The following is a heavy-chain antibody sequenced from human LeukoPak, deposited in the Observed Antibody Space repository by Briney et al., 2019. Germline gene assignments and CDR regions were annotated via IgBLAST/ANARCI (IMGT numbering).Heavy chain of an antibody. V-gene: IGHV3-23*01. CDR1: GFTFNSYA. Sequence: GGSLRLSCAASGFTFNSYAMSWVRQAPEKGLEWVATISGSGGGTYYADSVKGRFTVSRDDSKNTLYLQMNSLRAEDTAVYYCAKDLGRYRNNYFDYWGQGTLVTVSS. J-gene: IGHJ4*02. CDR2: ISGSGGGT. D-gene: IGHD1-26*01. CDR3: AKDLGRYRNNYFDY.